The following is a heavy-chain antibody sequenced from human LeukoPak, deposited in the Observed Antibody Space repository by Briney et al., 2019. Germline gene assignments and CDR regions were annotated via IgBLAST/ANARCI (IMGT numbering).Heavy chain of an antibody. CDR1: GFTFSDYY. J-gene: IGHJ5*02. Sequence: PGGSLRLSCAASGFTFSDYYMSWIRQAPGKGLEWLSYVSSSGSTIYYADSVKGRFTISRDNAKNSLYLQMNSLRAEDTAVYYCARVGGNYKTSYCSGGSCYFDYWFDPWGQGTLVTVSS. CDR2: VSSSGSTI. CDR3: ARVGGNYKTSYCSGGSCYFDYWFDP. D-gene: IGHD2-15*01. V-gene: IGHV3-11*04.